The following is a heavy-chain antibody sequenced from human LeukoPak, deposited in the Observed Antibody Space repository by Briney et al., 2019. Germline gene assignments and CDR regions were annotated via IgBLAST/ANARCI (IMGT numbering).Heavy chain of an antibody. CDR3: ARDDGPYCSGGSCYFEGGINWFDP. CDR2: TYYRSKWYN. Sequence: SQTLSLTCAISGDSVSSNSAAWNWIRQSPSRGLEWLGRTYYRSKWYNDYAVSVKSRITINPDTSKNQFSLQLNSVTPEDTAVYYCARDDGPYCSGGSCYFEGGINWFDPWGQGTLVTVSS. D-gene: IGHD2-15*01. V-gene: IGHV6-1*01. CDR1: GDSVSSNSAA. J-gene: IGHJ5*02.